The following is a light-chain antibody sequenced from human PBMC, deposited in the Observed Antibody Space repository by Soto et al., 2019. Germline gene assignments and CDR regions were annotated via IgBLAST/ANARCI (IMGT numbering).Light chain of an antibody. CDR3: QQYNSCPPT. CDR2: AAS. Sequence: EIVMTQSPATLSVSPGERATLSCRASQSVSSNLNWYQQKPGKAPKLLIYAASSRATGIPARFSGSGSGTDFTLTISSLQSEDFAIYYCQQYNSCPPTFGQGTKVEIK. V-gene: IGKV3-15*01. CDR1: QSVSSN. J-gene: IGKJ1*01.